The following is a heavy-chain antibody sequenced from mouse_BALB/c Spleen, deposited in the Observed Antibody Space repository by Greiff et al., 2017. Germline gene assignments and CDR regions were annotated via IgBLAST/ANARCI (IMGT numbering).Heavy chain of an antibody. J-gene: IGHJ3*01. Sequence: VQLKQSGPELVKPGASVKISCKASGYTFTDYNMHWVKQSHGKSLEWIGYIYPYNGGTGYNQKFKSKATLTVDNSSSTAYMELRSLTSEDSAVYYCAREDGYDGAWFAYWGQGTLVTVSA. CDR1: GYTFTDYN. D-gene: IGHD2-2*01. CDR3: AREDGYDGAWFAY. V-gene: IGHV1S29*02. CDR2: IYPYNGGT.